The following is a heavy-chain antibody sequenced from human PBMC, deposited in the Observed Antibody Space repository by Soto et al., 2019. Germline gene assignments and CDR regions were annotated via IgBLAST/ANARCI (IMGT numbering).Heavy chain of an antibody. Sequence: QVQLVQSGAEVKKPGASVKVSCKASGYTFTSYGISWVRQAPGQGLEWMGWISAYNGNTKYAQKPQGRVARTTDTTPSTTYIELRSLRTDDTAVKYCGRASTPDDYWGQGPMAAVSS. J-gene: IGHJ4*02. V-gene: IGHV1-18*01. CDR3: GRASTPDDY. CDR2: ISAYNGNT. CDR1: GYTFTSYG.